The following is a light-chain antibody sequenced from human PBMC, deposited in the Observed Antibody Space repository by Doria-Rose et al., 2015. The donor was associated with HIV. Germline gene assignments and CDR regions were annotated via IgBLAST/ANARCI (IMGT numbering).Light chain of an antibody. CDR1: QRVKSSY. CDR2: DAS. J-gene: IGKJ5*01. CDR3: QQYGTSRGT. Sequence: TQSPGTLSLSPGERATLSCRASQRVKSSYLAWYQQKPGQAPSLLIHDASTRATGIPDRFSGSGSGTDFTLTISRLEPEDVAVYYCQQYGTSRGTFGQGTRLEIK. V-gene: IGKV3-20*01.